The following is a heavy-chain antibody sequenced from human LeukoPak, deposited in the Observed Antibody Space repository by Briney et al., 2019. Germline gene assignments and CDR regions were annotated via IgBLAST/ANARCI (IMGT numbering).Heavy chain of an antibody. Sequence: GGSLRLSCAGSGITFSSYSMNWVRQAPGKGLEWVSSITSSSNYIYYADSVKGRFTISRDNSKNTLHLQMSSLRPEDTALYYCVKSSSGWYTVGNWFDPWGQGTLVTVSS. V-gene: IGHV3-21*01. D-gene: IGHD6-19*01. CDR2: ITSSSNYI. J-gene: IGHJ5*02. CDR1: GITFSSYS. CDR3: VKSSSGWYTVGNWFDP.